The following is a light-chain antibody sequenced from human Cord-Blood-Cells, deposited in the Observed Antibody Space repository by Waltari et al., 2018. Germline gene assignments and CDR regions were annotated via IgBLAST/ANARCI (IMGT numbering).Light chain of an antibody. Sequence: QSVLPQPPSASGTPGQRVTIPCSGRSSHIGINPVNWYQQPPGTAPKLLIYSNNQRPSGVPDRFSGSKSGTSASLAISGLQSEDEADYYCAAWDDSLNVVFGGGTKLTVL. CDR1: SSHIGINP. CDR2: SNN. V-gene: IGLV1-44*01. CDR3: AAWDDSLNVV. J-gene: IGLJ2*01.